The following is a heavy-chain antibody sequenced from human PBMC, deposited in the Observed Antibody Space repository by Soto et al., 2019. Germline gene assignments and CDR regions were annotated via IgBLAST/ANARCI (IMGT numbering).Heavy chain of an antibody. J-gene: IGHJ3*02. CDR2: IIPIFGTA. Sequence: SVKVSCKTSGGTFSTYSIVWVRQAPGEGLEWMGGIIPIFGTANYAQKFQDRVTITADKSTNTAFMELSRLRSDDTAVYYCASYSGLRQQLAHAFDIWGQGXMVTV. D-gene: IGHD6-13*01. CDR1: GGTFSTYS. V-gene: IGHV1-69*06. CDR3: ASYSGLRQQLAHAFDI.